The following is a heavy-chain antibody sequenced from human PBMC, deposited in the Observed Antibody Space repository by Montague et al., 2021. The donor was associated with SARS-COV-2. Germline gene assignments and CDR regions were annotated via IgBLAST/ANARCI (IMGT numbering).Heavy chain of an antibody. CDR2: ISYDGSNK. CDR1: GFTFSSYA. D-gene: IGHD2-21*01. Sequence: SMRLSCAASGFTFSSYAMHWVRQAPVKGLEWVAVISYDGSNKYYXDSVKGRFAISRDNSKNTLYLQMNSLRAEDTAVCYYARGFRGGYSTFDYWGQGTLVTVSS. CDR3: ARGFRGGYSTFDY. V-gene: IGHV3-30*09. J-gene: IGHJ4*02.